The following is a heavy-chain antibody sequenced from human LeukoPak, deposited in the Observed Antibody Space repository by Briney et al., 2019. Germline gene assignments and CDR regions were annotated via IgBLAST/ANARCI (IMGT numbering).Heavy chain of an antibody. V-gene: IGHV4-39*07. J-gene: IGHJ4*02. Sequence: SETLSLTCTVSGGSISSSFYYWGWIRQPPGKGLEWIGSIYHSGSTYYNPSLKSRVTISVDTSKNQFSLKLSSVTAADTAVYYCAARYNTLKYYFDYWGQGTLVTVSS. CDR3: AARYNTLKYYFDY. D-gene: IGHD5-24*01. CDR2: IYHSGST. CDR1: GGSISSSFYY.